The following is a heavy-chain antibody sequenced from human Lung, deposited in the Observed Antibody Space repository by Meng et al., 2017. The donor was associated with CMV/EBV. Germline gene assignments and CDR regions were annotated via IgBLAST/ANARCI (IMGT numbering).Heavy chain of an antibody. Sequence: GGPLRLSCAASGFTFSTYWMSWVRQAPGKGLEWVANIKEDGSEKYYVDSVRGRFTITRDNAKNSLYLQMNSLRAEDTAVYYCARDRGIVDWGEGTLVTVSS. J-gene: IGHJ4*02. CDR2: IKEDGSEK. CDR1: GFTFSTYW. D-gene: IGHD3-10*01. CDR3: ARDRGIVD. V-gene: IGHV3-7*01.